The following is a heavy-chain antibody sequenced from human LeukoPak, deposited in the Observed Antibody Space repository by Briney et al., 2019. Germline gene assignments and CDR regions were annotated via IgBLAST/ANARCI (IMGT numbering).Heavy chain of an antibody. CDR3: ARDLDYYGSGSFFNI. CDR1: GYTFTSYY. D-gene: IGHD3-10*01. V-gene: IGHV1-46*01. CDR2: INPSGGTT. J-gene: IGHJ3*02. Sequence: ASVKVSCKASGYTFTSYYMHWVRQAPGQGPEWMGIINPSGGTTSYAQNFQGRVTMTRDTSTSTVYMELSSLRSEDTAVYYCARDLDYYGSGSFFNIWGQGTMVTVSS.